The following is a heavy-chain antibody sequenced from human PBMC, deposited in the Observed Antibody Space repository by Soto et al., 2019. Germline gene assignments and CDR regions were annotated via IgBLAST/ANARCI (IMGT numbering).Heavy chain of an antibody. CDR2: ISSSTSHT. CDR3: ARGRGAAADYFAF. D-gene: IGHD6-13*01. Sequence: QVQLVESGGGLVKPGGSLRLSCAVSGFTFSDYYMTWIRQAPGKGLEWVSYISSSTSHTNYADSVKGRFTISRDNAKNSLLLQLNSLRGEDTAVYYCARGRGAAADYFAFWGQGTLVTVSS. J-gene: IGHJ4*02. CDR1: GFTFSDYY. V-gene: IGHV3-11*05.